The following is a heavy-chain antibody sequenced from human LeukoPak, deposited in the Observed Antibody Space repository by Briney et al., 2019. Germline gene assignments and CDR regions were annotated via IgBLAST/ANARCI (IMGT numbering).Heavy chain of an antibody. D-gene: IGHD6-19*01. V-gene: IGHV3-30-3*01. J-gene: IGHJ5*02. CDR3: ARDTLPNSSPGWFDP. CDR1: GFTFSSYA. CDR2: ISYDGSNK. Sequence: GGSLSLSCAASGFTFSSYAMHWVRQAPGKGLEWVAVISYDGSNKYYADSVKGRFTISRDNSKNTLYLQMNSLRAEDTAVYYCARDTLPNSSPGWFDPWGQGTLVTVSS.